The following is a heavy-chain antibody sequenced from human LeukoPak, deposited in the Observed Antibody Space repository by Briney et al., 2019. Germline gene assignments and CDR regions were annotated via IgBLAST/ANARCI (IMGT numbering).Heavy chain of an antibody. CDR2: IYYSGST. Sequence: SETLSLTCTVSSGSISSGDYYWSWIRQPPGKGLEWIGYIYYSGSTYYNPSLKSRVTISVDTSKNQFSLKLSSVTAADTAVYYCARASSYYDFWSGYPHWYFDLWGRGTLVTVSS. D-gene: IGHD3-3*01. J-gene: IGHJ2*01. V-gene: IGHV4-30-4*08. CDR1: SGSISSGDYY. CDR3: ARASSYYDFWSGYPHWYFDL.